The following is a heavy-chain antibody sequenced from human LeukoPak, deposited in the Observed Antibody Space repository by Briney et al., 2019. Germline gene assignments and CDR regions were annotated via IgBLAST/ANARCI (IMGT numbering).Heavy chain of an antibody. Sequence: SETLSLTCTVSGGSISSGDYYWSWIRQPPGKGLEWIGYIYYSGSTYYNPSLKSRVTISVDTSKNQFSLKLSSVTAADTAVYYCARDWGYCSGGSCYDNWFDPWGQGTLVTVSS. V-gene: IGHV4-30-4*02. CDR2: IYYSGST. CDR3: ARDWGYCSGGSCYDNWFDP. D-gene: IGHD2-15*01. J-gene: IGHJ5*02. CDR1: GGSISSGDYY.